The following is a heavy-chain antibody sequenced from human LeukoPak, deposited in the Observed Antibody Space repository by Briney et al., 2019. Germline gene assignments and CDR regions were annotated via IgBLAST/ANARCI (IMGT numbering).Heavy chain of an antibody. V-gene: IGHV3-11*01. Sequence: GGSLRLSCAASGFIFSDYYMTWIRQAPGKGLEWVSYISSSDNIIDYADSVKGRFTISRDNAKNSLFLQMNSLRAEDTAVYYCAKVMSSGWWRAFDIWGQGTMVTVSS. D-gene: IGHD6-19*01. J-gene: IGHJ3*02. CDR1: GFIFSDYY. CDR2: ISSSDNII. CDR3: AKVMSSGWWRAFDI.